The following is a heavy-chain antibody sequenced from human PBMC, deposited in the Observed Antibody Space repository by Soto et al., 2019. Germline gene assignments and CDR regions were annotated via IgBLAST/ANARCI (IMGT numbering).Heavy chain of an antibody. Sequence: EVQLVESGGGFVQPGGSLRLSCVASGFTFSSYEMNWVRQAPGKGLQWVSYIDISGSAIYYADSVKGRFTISRDNAKNSLYLQMNSLRAEDTGLYYCARGDASGYWGQGTLVTVSS. CDR2: IDISGSAI. D-gene: IGHD3-16*01. J-gene: IGHJ4*02. CDR1: GFTFSSYE. V-gene: IGHV3-48*03. CDR3: ARGDASGY.